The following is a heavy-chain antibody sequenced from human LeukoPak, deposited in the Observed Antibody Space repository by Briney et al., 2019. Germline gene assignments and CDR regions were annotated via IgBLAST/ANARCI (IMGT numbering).Heavy chain of an antibody. D-gene: IGHD2-2*01. J-gene: IGHJ4*02. Sequence: SETLSLTCTVSGGSISSSSYYWGWSRQPPGKGLEWIGSIYYSGSTYYNPSLKSRVTISVDTSKNQFSLKLSSVTAADTAVYYCARHSYCSSTSCYFAYWGQGTLVTVSS. CDR1: GGSISSSSYY. V-gene: IGHV4-39*01. CDR3: ARHSYCSSTSCYFAY. CDR2: IYYSGST.